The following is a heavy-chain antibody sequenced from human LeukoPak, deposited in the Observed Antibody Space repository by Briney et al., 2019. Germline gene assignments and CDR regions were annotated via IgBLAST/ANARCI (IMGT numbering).Heavy chain of an antibody. CDR1: GGTFSSYA. J-gene: IGHJ6*03. V-gene: IGHV1-69*06. Sequence: ASLKVSCTASGGTFSSYAISWVRQAPGQGLEWMGGIIPIFGTANYAQKFQGRVTITADKSTSTAYMELSSLRSEDTAVYYCARGVSGWYEYYYYMDVWGKGTTVTVSS. CDR2: IIPIFGTA. D-gene: IGHD6-19*01. CDR3: ARGVSGWYEYYYYMDV.